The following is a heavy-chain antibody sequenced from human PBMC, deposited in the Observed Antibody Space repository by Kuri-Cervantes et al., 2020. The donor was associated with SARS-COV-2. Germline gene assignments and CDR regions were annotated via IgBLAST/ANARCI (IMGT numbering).Heavy chain of an antibody. D-gene: IGHD3-22*01. CDR2: IGTAGDT. CDR1: GFTFSSYD. Sequence: LSLTCAASGFTFSSYDMHWVRQATGKGLEWVSAIGTAGDTYYPGSVKGRFTISRDNSKNTLYLQMNSLRAEDTAVYYCAKDVTYYYDSSVDYWGQGTLVTVSS. J-gene: IGHJ4*02. V-gene: IGHV3-13*01. CDR3: AKDVTYYYDSSVDY.